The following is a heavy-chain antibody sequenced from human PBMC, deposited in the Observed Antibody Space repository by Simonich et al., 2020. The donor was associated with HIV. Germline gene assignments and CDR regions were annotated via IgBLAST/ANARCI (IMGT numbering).Heavy chain of an antibody. J-gene: IGHJ2*01. CDR2: INHSGST. D-gene: IGHD1-26*01. CDR1: GGSFSGYY. Sequence: QVQLQQWGAGLLKPSETLSLTCAVYGGSFSGYYWHWIRQPPGKGLEWIGEINHSGSTNYNPSLKSRVTISVDTSKNQFSLKLSSVTAADTAVYYCARAGRGSGSSFYWYFDLWGRGTLVTVSS. CDR3: ARAGRGSGSSFYWYFDL. V-gene: IGHV4-34*01.